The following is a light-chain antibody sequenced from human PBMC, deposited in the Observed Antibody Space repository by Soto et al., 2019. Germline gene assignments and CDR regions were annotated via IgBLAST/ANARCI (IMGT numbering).Light chain of an antibody. J-gene: IGKJ2*01. Sequence: EIVLTQAPGTLSLSPGXRATLSCFTSQRVSSGSLPWHQQKPGPGPRLVXXGASTRATGILDRFSGSGSGKDFSLNISRLEPEDFAVYYCLQFDISPLYTFGQGTKVDIK. CDR2: GAS. CDR1: QRVSSGS. V-gene: IGKV3-20*01. CDR3: LQFDISPLYT.